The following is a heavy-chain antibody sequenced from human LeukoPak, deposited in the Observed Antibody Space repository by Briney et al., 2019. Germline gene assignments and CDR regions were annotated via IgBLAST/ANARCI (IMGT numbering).Heavy chain of an antibody. D-gene: IGHD2-15*01. CDR3: ARPDGNAFDI. Sequence: SQTMSLTCTVSGGSISSGSYYWSWIRQPAGKGLEWIGRIYTSGSTNYNPSLKSRVTISVDTSKNQFSLKQSSVTAADTAVYYCARPDGNAFDIWGQGTMVTVPS. CDR2: IYTSGST. J-gene: IGHJ3*02. V-gene: IGHV4-61*02. CDR1: GGSISSGSYY.